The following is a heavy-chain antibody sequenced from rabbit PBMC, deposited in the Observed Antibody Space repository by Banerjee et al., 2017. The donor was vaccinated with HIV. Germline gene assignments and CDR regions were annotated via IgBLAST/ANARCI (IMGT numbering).Heavy chain of an antibody. J-gene: IGHJ4*01. D-gene: IGHD1-1*01. Sequence: QEQLVESGGGLVKPEGSLTLTCTASGFSFSNKYVMCWVRQAPGKGLEWIACINTSSGNTVYATWAKGRFTISKTSWTTVTLQMTSLPAADTATYFCARDETGTSGWNFNLWGPGTLVTVS. V-gene: IGHV1S45*01. CDR2: INTSSGNT. CDR1: GFSFSNKYV. CDR3: ARDETGTSGWNFNL.